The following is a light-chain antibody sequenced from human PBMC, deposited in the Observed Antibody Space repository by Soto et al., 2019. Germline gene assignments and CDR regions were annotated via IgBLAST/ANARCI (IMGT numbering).Light chain of an antibody. J-gene: IGKJ1*01. CDR3: QQSGSSTWT. CDR2: AAS. CDR1: HRVSSYY. Sequence: THAQSADLVSPGVIDTITCRASHRVSSYYLAWYQQKPGQAPRLLIYAASSRATGIPDRFSGGGSGTDFTLTISRLEPEDLAAYYCQQSGSSTWTFGQRAVVDIK. V-gene: IGKV3-20*01.